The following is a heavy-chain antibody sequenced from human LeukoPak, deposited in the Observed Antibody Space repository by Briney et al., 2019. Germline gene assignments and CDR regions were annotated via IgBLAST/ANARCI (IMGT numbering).Heavy chain of an antibody. J-gene: IGHJ4*02. V-gene: IGHV3-30*04. CDR3: AKDSPHDYVWANYKLGWFLDY. D-gene: IGHD3-16*01. CDR1: GFTFSSLA. Sequence: GGSLRLSCAASGFTFSSLAMHWVRQAPGKGLEWVAVISSDVSRQYYADSVKGRFTLSRDNSKNTLYLQMNSLRAEDTAVYYCAKDSPHDYVWANYKLGWFLDYWGQGTLVTVSS. CDR2: ISSDVSRQ.